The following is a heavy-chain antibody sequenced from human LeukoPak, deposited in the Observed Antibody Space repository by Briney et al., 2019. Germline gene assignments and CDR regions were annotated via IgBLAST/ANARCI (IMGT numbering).Heavy chain of an antibody. V-gene: IGHV3-23*01. CDR3: AKGSSGMLLPHFDY. CDR2: ISGSGGST. D-gene: IGHD6-6*01. J-gene: IGHJ4*02. Sequence: PGGSLRLSCAASGLTFSSYAMSWVRQAPGKGLEWVSAISGSGGSTYYADSVKGRFTISRDNSKNTLYLQMNSLRAEDTAVYYCAKGSSGMLLPHFDYWGQGTLVTVSS. CDR1: GLTFSSYA.